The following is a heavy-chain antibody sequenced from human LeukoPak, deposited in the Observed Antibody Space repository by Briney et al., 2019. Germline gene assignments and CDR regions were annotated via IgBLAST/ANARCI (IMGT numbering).Heavy chain of an antibody. CDR1: GFTFNDYW. V-gene: IGHV3-7*01. Sequence: GSLRLSCAASGFTFNDYWMTWVRQVPGRGLEWVANINKDGSDKYYVDPVKGRFTISRDNAKKSLYLEMNSLTVEDTAMYYCAKVGAWELQRVFEYWGQGALVTVSS. CDR3: AKVGAWELQRVFEY. D-gene: IGHD1-26*01. J-gene: IGHJ4*02. CDR2: INKDGSDK.